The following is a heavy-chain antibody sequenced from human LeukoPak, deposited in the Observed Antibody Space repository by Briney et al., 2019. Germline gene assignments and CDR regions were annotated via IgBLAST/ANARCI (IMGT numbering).Heavy chain of an antibody. D-gene: IGHD3-10*01. CDR1: GGSISSSPFY. J-gene: IGHJ4*02. CDR3: ARDPTYYYGSGSFL. CDR2: VFYGGTT. V-gene: IGHV4-39*02. Sequence: PSETLSLTCTVSGGSISSSPFYWGWIRQAPGEGLEWIGSVFYGGTTYYNPSLKSRVTMSVDTSKNQFSLKLSSVTAADTAVYYCARDPTYYYGSGSFLWGQGTLVTVSS.